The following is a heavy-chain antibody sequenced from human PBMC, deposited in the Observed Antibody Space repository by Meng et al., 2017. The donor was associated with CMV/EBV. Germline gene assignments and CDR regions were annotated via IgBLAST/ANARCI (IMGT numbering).Heavy chain of an antibody. D-gene: IGHD6-19*01. CDR3: VRSSGWSLFDY. CDR1: GFTFSDYY. CDR2: VNSNNDAT. Sequence: QVQLFQSWAEMNKPVASVKVSSTTSGFTFSDYYIHWVRQAPGQGLEWMGWVNSNNDATNYARKFQGRVSMTRDTSISTAHMALRRLMSDDTAVYYCVRSSGWSLFDYWGQGTLVTVSS. J-gene: IGHJ4*02. V-gene: IGHV1-2*02.